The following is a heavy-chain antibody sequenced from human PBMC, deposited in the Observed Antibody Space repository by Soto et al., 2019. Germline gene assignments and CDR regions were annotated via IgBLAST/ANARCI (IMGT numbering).Heavy chain of an antibody. CDR2: IYYSGST. CDR1: GGSISSYY. V-gene: IGHV4-59*01. D-gene: IGHD4-17*01. J-gene: IGHJ4*02. Sequence: SETLSLTCTVSGGSISSYYWSWIRQPPGKGLEWIGYIYYSGSTNYNPSLKSRVTISVDTSKNQFSLKLSSVTAADTAVYYCARGATVVRYFDYWGQGTLVTVS. CDR3: ARGATVVRYFDY.